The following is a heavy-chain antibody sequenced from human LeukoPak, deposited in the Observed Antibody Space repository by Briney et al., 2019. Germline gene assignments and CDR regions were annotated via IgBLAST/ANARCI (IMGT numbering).Heavy chain of an antibody. V-gene: IGHV1-18*01. CDR2: ISAYNGNT. CDR3: ARDTGYCSGGSCYPPLDY. J-gene: IGHJ4*02. CDR1: GYTFTSYG. Sequence: ASVKVSCKASGYTFTSYGISWVRQAPGQGLEWMGWISAYNGNTSYAQKLQGRVTMTTDTSTSTAYTELRSLRSDDTAVYYCARDTGYCSGGSCYPPLDYWGQGTLVTVSS. D-gene: IGHD2-15*01.